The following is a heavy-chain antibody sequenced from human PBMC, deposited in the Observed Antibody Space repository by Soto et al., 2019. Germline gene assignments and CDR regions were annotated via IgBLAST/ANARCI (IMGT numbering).Heavy chain of an antibody. CDR1: GGTFSSYT. CDR2: IIPILGIA. V-gene: IGHV1-69*08. J-gene: IGHJ3*02. CDR3: AREIVGVDHDAFDI. D-gene: IGHD1-26*01. Sequence: QVQLVQSGAEVKKPGSSVKVSCKASGGTFSSYTISWVRQAPGQGLEWMGRIIPILGIANYAQKFQGRVTITANKSTSTAYMELSSLRSEDTAVYYCAREIVGVDHDAFDIWGQGTMVTVSS.